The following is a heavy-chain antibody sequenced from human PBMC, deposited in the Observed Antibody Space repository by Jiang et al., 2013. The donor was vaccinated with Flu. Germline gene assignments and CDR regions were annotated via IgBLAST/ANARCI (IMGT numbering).Heavy chain of an antibody. CDR2: INTNTGKA. Sequence: KPGASVKISCRATGYTFTTCAMNWVRQVPGQGLESLGWINTNTGKATYAPGFTGRFVLSFDTSVSTAYLQISGLQAADTAIYYCARGCTTGYYDSWGQGTLVTVSS. CDR1: GYTFTTCA. V-gene: IGHV7-4-1*02. J-gene: IGHJ4*02. CDR3: ARGCTTGYYDS. D-gene: IGHD1-1*01.